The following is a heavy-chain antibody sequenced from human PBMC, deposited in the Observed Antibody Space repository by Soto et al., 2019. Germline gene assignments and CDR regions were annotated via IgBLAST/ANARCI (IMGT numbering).Heavy chain of an antibody. D-gene: IGHD3-9*01. CDR1: GFTFSSYS. V-gene: IGHV3-21*01. J-gene: IGHJ6*02. CDR2: ISSSSSYI. Sequence: EAQLVESGGGLVKPGGSLRLSCAASGFTFSSYSMNWVRQAPGKGLEWVSSISSSSSYIYYADSVKGRFTISRDNAKNSLYLQMNSLRAEDTAVYYCARERHAPGLGKNGMDVWGQGTTVTVSS. CDR3: ARERHAPGLGKNGMDV.